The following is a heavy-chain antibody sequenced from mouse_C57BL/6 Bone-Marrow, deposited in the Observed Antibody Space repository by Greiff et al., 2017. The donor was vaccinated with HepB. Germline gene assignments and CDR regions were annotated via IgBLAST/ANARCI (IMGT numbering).Heavy chain of an antibody. CDR3: ARGANWDAYWYFDV. V-gene: IGHV1-26*01. D-gene: IGHD4-1*01. CDR1: GYTFTDYY. J-gene: IGHJ1*03. CDR2: INPNNGGT. Sequence: EVQLQQSGPELVKPGASVKISCKASGYTFTDYYMNWVKQSHGKSLEWIGDINPNNGGTSYNQKFKGKATLTVDKSSGTAYMELRSLTSEDSAVYYCARGANWDAYWYFDVWGTGTTVTVSS.